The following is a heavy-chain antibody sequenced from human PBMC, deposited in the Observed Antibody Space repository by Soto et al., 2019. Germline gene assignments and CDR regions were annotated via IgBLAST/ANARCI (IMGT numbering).Heavy chain of an antibody. J-gene: IGHJ5*02. CDR2: IIPIFGTT. Sequence: GSSVKVSCKASGGTFGSDAITWVRQAPGQGLEWVGRIIPIFGTTNYAQNLQGRVTISADKYTLTSYMELHSLTSDDTAIYYSARDRTDSGYYTNWLDPWGQGTQVTAS. V-gene: IGHV1-69*06. CDR3: ARDRTDSGYYTNWLDP. CDR1: GGTFGSDA. D-gene: IGHD3-22*01.